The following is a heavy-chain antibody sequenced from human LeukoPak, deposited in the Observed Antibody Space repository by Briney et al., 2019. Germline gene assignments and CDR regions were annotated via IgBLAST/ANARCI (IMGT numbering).Heavy chain of an antibody. Sequence: PSETLSLTCTVSGGSISSSPYYWGWIRQPPGKGLEWIGSIYYSGTTHYSPSLESRVTISVDTSKNQFSLKLASVTAADTAIYYCAKGAGGFSYYNWFDPWGQGIQVIVSS. CDR3: AKGAGGFSYYNWFDP. D-gene: IGHD5-18*01. J-gene: IGHJ5*02. CDR1: GGSISSSPYY. V-gene: IGHV4-39*07. CDR2: IYYSGTT.